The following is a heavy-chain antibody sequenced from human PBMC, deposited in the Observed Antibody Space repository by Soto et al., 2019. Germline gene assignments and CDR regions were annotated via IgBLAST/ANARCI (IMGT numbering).Heavy chain of an antibody. CDR2: IHYSGST. D-gene: IGHD2-2*02. CDR3: ARVRYCSSSSCYTYAFDI. Sequence: SETLSLTCTVSGGSISSGAHYWSWIRQHPGKGLEWIGYIHYSGSTYYNPSLKSRISISVDTSNNQFSLKLSSVTAADTALYYCARVRYCSSSSCYTYAFDIWGQGTMVTVS. J-gene: IGHJ3*02. CDR1: GGSISSGAHY. V-gene: IGHV4-31*03.